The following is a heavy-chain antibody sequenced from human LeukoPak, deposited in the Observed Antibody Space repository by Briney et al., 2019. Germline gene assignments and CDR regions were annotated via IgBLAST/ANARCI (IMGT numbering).Heavy chain of an antibody. CDR2: ISSSSSYI. CDR3: ARVPPPRSGWYVIDY. CDR1: GFTFSSYS. Sequence: GGALRPSCAASGFTFSSYSMNWVRQAPGKGLEWVSSISSSSSYIYYADSVKGRFTISRDNAKNSLYLQMNSLRAEDTAVYYCARVPPPRSGWYVIDYWGQGPLAPVS. J-gene: IGHJ4*02. D-gene: IGHD6-19*01. V-gene: IGHV3-21*04.